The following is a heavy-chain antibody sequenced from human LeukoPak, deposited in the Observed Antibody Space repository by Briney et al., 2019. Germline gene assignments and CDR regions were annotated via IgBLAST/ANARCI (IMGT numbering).Heavy chain of an antibody. CDR3: ARDQNYYGSESYYNVDY. V-gene: IGHV1-2*02. D-gene: IGHD3-10*01. Sequence: GSSVKVSCKASGYTFTGYYMHWVRQAPGQGLEWMGWINHNSGGTNYTQKFQGRVTMTRDSSISTAYMELSSLRSDDTAVYYCARDQNYYGSESYYNVDYWGQGTLVTVSS. CDR1: GYTFTGYY. J-gene: IGHJ4*02. CDR2: INHNSGGT.